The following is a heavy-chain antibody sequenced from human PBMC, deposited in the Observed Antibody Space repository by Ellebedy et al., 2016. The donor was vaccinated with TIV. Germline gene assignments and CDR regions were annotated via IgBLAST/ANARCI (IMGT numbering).Heavy chain of an antibody. V-gene: IGHV3-33*03. CDR1: GFTFSSYG. CDR2: IWYDGSNK. CDR3: ARFRWGVIIRWALDY. J-gene: IGHJ4*02. Sequence: GGSLRLSXVASGFTFSSYGMHWVRQAPGKGLEWVAVIWYDGSNKYYADSVKGRFTISRDNANNSLYLQMNSLRAEDTAVYYCARFRWGVIIRWALDYWGQGTLVTVSS. D-gene: IGHD3-10*01.